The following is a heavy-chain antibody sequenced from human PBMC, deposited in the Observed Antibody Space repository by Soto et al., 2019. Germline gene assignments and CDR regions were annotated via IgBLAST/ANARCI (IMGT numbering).Heavy chain of an antibody. Sequence: ASVKVSCKASGYTFTGYYMHWVRQAPGQGLEWMGWINPNSGGTNYAQKFQGRVTMTRDTSISTAYMELSRLRSDDTAGYYCAPFGIVSSSFILGSLRYRITNDYWGKGTLVTVSS. V-gene: IGHV1-2*02. CDR2: INPNSGGT. CDR1: GYTFTGYY. D-gene: IGHD6-6*01. J-gene: IGHJ4*02. CDR3: APFGIVSSSFILGSLRYRITNDY.